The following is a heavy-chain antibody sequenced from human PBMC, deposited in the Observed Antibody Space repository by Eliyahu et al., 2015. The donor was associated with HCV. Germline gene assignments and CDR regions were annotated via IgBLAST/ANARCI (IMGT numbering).Heavy chain of an antibody. J-gene: IGHJ4*02. CDR2: IRSKAYGGTT. D-gene: IGHD2-15*01. Sequence: EVQLVESGGGLVKPGRSLRLSCTASGFTFGDYAMTWIRQAPGKGLEWVGFIRSKAYGGTTEYAASVKGRFTISRDDSKSIASLQMNSLKTEDTAVYYCTRAERNCGGVSCYSTFDYWGQGTLVTVSS. CDR1: GFTFGDYA. V-gene: IGHV3-49*05. CDR3: TRAERNCGGVSCYSTFDY.